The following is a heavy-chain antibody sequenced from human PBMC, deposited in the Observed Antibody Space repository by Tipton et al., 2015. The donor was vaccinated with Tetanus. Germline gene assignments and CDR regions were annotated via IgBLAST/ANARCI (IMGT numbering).Heavy chain of an antibody. CDR1: GFTFSDFY. Sequence: SLRLSCAASGFTFSDFYMTWIRQAPGKGLEWVSSISGSSKTINYADSVKGRFTISRDNAKNSLYLQMTSLRPEDTAVYYCASFWPFADAFDVWGQGTMVSVSS. CDR3: ASFWPFADAFDV. J-gene: IGHJ3*01. D-gene: IGHD3-3*01. CDR2: ISGSSKTI. V-gene: IGHV3-11*04.